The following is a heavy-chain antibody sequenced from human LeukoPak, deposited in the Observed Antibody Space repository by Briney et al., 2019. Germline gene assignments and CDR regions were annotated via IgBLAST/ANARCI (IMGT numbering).Heavy chain of an antibody. J-gene: IGHJ4*02. V-gene: IGHV1-18*01. CDR3: ARDAYNWNDGIYFDY. CDR2: ISAYNGNT. Sequence: ASVKVSCKASGYIFTSYGISWVRQAPGQGLEWMGWISAYNGNTNYAQKLQGRVTMTTDTSTSTAYMELRSLRSDDTAVYYCARDAYNWNDGIYFDYWGQGTLVTVSS. CDR1: GYIFTSYG. D-gene: IGHD1-1*01.